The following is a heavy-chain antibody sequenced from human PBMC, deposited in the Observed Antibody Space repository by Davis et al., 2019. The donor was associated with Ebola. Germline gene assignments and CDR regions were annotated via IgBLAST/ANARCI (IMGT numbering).Heavy chain of an antibody. CDR3: ARESIYGDSVDFDY. Sequence: AASVKVSCKASGYTFTNYYMHWVRQAPGQGLEWMGIINPSGGSTTYAQKFQGRVTMTRDTSTNTVYMELSSLRSEDTAVFYCARESIYGDSVDFDYWGQGTLVIVSS. CDR2: INPSGGST. D-gene: IGHD4-17*01. J-gene: IGHJ4*02. CDR1: GYTFTNYY. V-gene: IGHV1-46*01.